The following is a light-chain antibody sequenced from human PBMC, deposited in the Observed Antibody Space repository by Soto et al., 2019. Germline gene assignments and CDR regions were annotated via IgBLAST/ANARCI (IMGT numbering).Light chain of an antibody. V-gene: IGKV1-5*03. CDR3: QQYNSFPT. Sequence: DIQMTQSPSTLSASVGDRVTITGRASQSISSWLAWYQQKPGKAPKILIYKASSLESGVPSRFSGSGSGTEFTLTISSLQPDDFATYYCQQYNSFPTFGHGTKVEIK. CDR1: QSISSW. J-gene: IGKJ1*01. CDR2: KAS.